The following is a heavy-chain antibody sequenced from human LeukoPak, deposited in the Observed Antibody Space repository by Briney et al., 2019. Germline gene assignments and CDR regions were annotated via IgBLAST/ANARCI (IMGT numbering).Heavy chain of an antibody. CDR3: ARGLYYYDSSGYSGHYFDY. J-gene: IGHJ4*02. V-gene: IGHV4-30-2*01. D-gene: IGHD3-22*01. CDR2: INHSGST. CDR1: GGSISSGGYS. Sequence: SETLSLTCAVSGGSISSGGYSWSWIRQPPGKGLEWIGEINHSGSTNYNPSLKSRVTISVDTSKNQFSLKLSSVTAADTAVYYCARGLYYYDSSGYSGHYFDYWGQGTLVTVSS.